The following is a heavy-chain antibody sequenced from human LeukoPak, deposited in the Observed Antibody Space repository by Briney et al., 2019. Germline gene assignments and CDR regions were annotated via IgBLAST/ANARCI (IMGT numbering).Heavy chain of an antibody. CDR2: NYYSGST. V-gene: IGHV4-39*07. J-gene: IGHJ5*02. Sequence: PSETLSLTCTVSGGSISSSSYYWGWIRQPPGKGLEWIGSNYYSGSTYYNPSLKSRVTISVDTSKNQFSLKLSSVTAADTAVYYCARDAVNWFDPWGQGTLVTVSS. CDR3: ARDAVNWFDP. CDR1: GGSISSSSYY.